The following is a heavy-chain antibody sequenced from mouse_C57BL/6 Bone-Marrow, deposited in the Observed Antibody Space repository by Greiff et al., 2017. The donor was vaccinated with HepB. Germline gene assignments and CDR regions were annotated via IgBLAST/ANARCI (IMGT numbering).Heavy chain of an antibody. V-gene: IGHV5-15*01. D-gene: IGHD2-3*01. CDR1: GFTFSDYG. Sequence: EVKVVESGGGLVQPGGSLKLSCAASGFTFSDYGMAWVRQAPRKGPEWVAFISNLAYSIYYADTVTGRFTISRENAKNTLYLEMSSLRSEDTAMYYCARDGYYLDYWGQGTTLTVSS. CDR2: ISNLAYSI. J-gene: IGHJ2*01. CDR3: ARDGYYLDY.